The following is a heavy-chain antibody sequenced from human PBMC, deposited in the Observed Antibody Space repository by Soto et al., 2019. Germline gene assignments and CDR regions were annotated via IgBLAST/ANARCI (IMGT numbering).Heavy chain of an antibody. D-gene: IGHD1-1*01. Sequence: HVHLVQSGAEVKKPGASVKVSCKGSGYAFTTYGITWVRQAPGQGLEWMGWISAHNGNTNYAQKLQGRVTVTRDTSTSTAYMELRGLRSDATAVYYCARGRYGDYWGQGALVTVSS. J-gene: IGHJ4*02. CDR3: ARGRYGDY. CDR2: ISAHNGNT. CDR1: GYAFTTYG. V-gene: IGHV1-18*01.